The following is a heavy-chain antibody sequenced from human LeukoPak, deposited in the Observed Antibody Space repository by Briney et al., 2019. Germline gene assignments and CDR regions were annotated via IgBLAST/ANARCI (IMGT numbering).Heavy chain of an antibody. Sequence: SGGSLRLSCAASGFTFSNYGMHWVRQAPGKGLEWVTLISYDGSNKYYADSVKGRFTISRDNSKNTLYLQMNSLSAEDTAVYYCAKVKGSWSSYYGMDVWGQGTTVTVSS. CDR2: ISYDGSNK. D-gene: IGHD2-8*01. CDR3: AKVKGSWSSYYGMDV. CDR1: GFTFSNYG. V-gene: IGHV3-30*18. J-gene: IGHJ6*02.